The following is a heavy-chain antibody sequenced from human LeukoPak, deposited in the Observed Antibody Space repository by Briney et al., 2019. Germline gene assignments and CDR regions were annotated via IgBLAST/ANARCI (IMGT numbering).Heavy chain of an antibody. CDR3: ARVGGTTGAYFYY. Sequence: SVKVSCKASGGTFSSYAISWVRQAPGQGLEWMGRIIPIFGIANYAQKFQGRVTITADKSTSTCYMELSSLRSEDTAVYYCARVGGTTGAYFYYWGEGTLVTVSS. D-gene: IGHD1-1*01. J-gene: IGHJ4*02. V-gene: IGHV1-69*04. CDR2: IIPIFGIA. CDR1: GGTFSSYA.